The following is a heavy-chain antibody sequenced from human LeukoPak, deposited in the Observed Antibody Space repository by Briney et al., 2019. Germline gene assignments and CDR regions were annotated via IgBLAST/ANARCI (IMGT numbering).Heavy chain of an antibody. CDR2: IFYSGTT. D-gene: IGHD3-22*01. J-gene: IGHJ3*02. V-gene: IGHV4-39*01. CDR1: GDSISRSSYY. CDR3: ARGVQTRITMIVVVITYAFDI. Sequence: SETLSLTCAVSGDSISRSSYYWGWIRQPPGKGLEWIGMIFYSGTTYYNPSLKIRVTISVDTSKNQFSLKLSSVTAADTAVYYCARGVQTRITMIVVVITYAFDIWGQGTMVTVSS.